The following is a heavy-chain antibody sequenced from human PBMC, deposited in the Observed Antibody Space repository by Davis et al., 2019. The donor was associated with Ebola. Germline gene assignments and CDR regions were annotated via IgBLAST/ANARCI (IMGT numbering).Heavy chain of an antibody. V-gene: IGHV1-18*04. CDR1: GYTFTSYG. J-gene: IGHJ4*02. D-gene: IGHD1-1*01. CDR2: INPHNGNT. CDR3: ARAQFPTTSDH. Sequence: VSCKASGYTFTSYGITWVRQAPGQGLEWMGWINPHNGNTNYAQNVQGRVTMTTDTSTSTAYMEVGSLRSDDTAVYYCARAQFPTTSDHWGQGTLVTVSS.